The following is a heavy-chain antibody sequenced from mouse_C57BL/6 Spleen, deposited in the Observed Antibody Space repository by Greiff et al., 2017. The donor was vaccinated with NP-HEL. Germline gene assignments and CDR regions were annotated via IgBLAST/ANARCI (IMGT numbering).Heavy chain of an antibody. CDR3: ARGDYDYAFDY. CDR2: INPNNGGT. V-gene: IGHV1-26*01. D-gene: IGHD2-4*01. CDR1: GYTFTDYY. J-gene: IGHJ2*01. Sequence: VQLQQSGPELVKPGASVKISCKASGYTFTDYYMNWVKQSHGKSLEWIGDINPNNGGTSYNQKFKGKATLTVDKSSSTAYMELRSLTSEDSAVYYCARGDYDYAFDYWGQGTTLTVSS.